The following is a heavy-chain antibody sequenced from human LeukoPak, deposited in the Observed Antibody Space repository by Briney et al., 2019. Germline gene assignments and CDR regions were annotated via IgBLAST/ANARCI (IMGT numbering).Heavy chain of an antibody. J-gene: IGHJ6*02. CDR2: INPKSGGT. Sequence: AASVKVSCKASGYTFTGYYMHWVRQAPGQGLEWMGWINPKSGGTNYAQKFQGWVTMTRDTSISTAYMELSRLRSDDTAVYYCARGGYSYGYDVYYGMDVWGQGTTVTVSS. CDR3: ARGGYSYGYDVYYGMDV. D-gene: IGHD5-18*01. CDR1: GYTFTGYY. V-gene: IGHV1-2*04.